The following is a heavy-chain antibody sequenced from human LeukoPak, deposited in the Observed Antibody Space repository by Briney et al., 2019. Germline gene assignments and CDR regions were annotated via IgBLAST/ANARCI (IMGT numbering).Heavy chain of an antibody. CDR1: GGSISSYY. J-gene: IGHJ3*02. V-gene: IGHV4-59*08. CDR2: IYYSGST. Sequence: SETLSLTCTVSGGSISSYYWSWIRQPPGKGLEWIGYIYYSGSTNYNPSLKSRVTISVDTSKNQFSLKLSSVTAADTAVYYCARHGGGSSRDAFDIWGQGTMVTVSS. D-gene: IGHD2-2*01. CDR3: ARHGGGSSRDAFDI.